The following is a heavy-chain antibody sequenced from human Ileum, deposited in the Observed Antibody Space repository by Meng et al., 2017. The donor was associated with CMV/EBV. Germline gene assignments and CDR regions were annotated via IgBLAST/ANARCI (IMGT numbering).Heavy chain of an antibody. D-gene: IGHD1-14*01. J-gene: IGHJ4*02. CDR3: AAGFNRADY. Sequence: GESLKISCAASGFIFSNHAMHWVRQAPGKGPEWLTFILYDGSDAHYADSVEGRFTISRDNAKNTLYLQMSNLRAEDTAVYYCAAGFNRADYWGQGTLVTV. V-gene: IGHV3-33*03. CDR1: GFIFSNHA. CDR2: ILYDGSDA.